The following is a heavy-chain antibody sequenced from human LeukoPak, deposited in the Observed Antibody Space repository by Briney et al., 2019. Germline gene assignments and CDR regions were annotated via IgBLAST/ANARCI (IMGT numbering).Heavy chain of an antibody. Sequence: PSETLSLTCTVSGVSISSSNSYWGWIRQSPGKGLEWIGSIYYSGNTYYNASLKSQVSISIDTSKNQFSLRLTSVTAADTGVYFCARAEGAASHIWGQGTMVSVSS. CDR1: GVSISSSNSY. J-gene: IGHJ3*02. CDR3: ARAEGAASHI. V-gene: IGHV4-39*07. CDR2: IYYSGNT. D-gene: IGHD3-16*01.